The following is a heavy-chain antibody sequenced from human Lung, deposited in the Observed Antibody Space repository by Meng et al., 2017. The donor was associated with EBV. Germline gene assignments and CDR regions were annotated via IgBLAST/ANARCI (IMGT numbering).Heavy chain of an antibody. D-gene: IGHD2-21*01. CDR3: ARGGIGPFDY. Sequence: VQLQTSGPGLGKPSQTLSLTCAFSGGSISSGGYYWSWIRQPPGKGLEWIGYIYYSGSTYYNPSLKSRVTISVDTSKNQFSLKLSSVTAADTAAYYCARGGIGPFDYWGQGTLVTVSS. CDR2: IYYSGST. CDR1: GGSISSGGYY. J-gene: IGHJ4*02. V-gene: IGHV4-30-4*01.